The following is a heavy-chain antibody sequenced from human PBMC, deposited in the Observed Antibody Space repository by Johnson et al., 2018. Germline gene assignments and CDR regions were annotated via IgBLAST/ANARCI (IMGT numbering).Heavy chain of an antibody. Sequence: QVQLQESGPGLVKPSVTLSLTCTVSGGSISSYYWSWIRQPPGKGLEWIGYIYYSGSTNYNPPLKSRVTISVDTSKNQFSLKLSSVTAADTAVYYCARDGHYYGSGSAFDIWGQGTMVTVSS. CDR2: IYYSGST. V-gene: IGHV4-59*01. J-gene: IGHJ3*02. CDR3: ARDGHYYGSGSAFDI. D-gene: IGHD3-10*01. CDR1: GGSISSYY.